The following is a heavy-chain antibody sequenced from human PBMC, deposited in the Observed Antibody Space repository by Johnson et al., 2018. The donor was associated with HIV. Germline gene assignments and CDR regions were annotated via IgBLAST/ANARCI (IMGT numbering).Heavy chain of an antibody. CDR2: ISSSGSTI. Sequence: QVQLVESGGGLVKPGGSLRLSCAASGFTFSDYYMSWIRQAPGKGLEWVSYISSSGSTIYYADSVKGRFTISRDNAKNMLYLQMNNLRVEDTAVYYCAKDVGNYWPDAFDIWGQGAVVTVSS. J-gene: IGHJ3*02. V-gene: IGHV3-11*04. CDR1: GFTFSDYY. CDR3: AKDVGNYWPDAFDI. D-gene: IGHD3-3*01.